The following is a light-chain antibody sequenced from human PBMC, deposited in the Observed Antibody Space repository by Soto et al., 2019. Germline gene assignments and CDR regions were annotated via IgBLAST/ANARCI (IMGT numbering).Light chain of an antibody. Sequence: EIVLTQSPATLSLSPGERATLSCRASQSVSSYLAWYQQKPGQAPRLLIYDASNRATGIPARFSGSGSGTDFTLTTSSLEPEEFAVYYCQQRSNWPLFTFGPGTKVDIK. CDR1: QSVSSY. CDR3: QQRSNWPLFT. CDR2: DAS. J-gene: IGKJ3*01. V-gene: IGKV3-11*01.